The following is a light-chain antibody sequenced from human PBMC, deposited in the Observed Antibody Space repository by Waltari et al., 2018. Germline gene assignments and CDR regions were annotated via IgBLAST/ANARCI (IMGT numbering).Light chain of an antibody. V-gene: IGLV2-14*03. CDR2: DVS. CDR1: SSDIGSYNS. J-gene: IGLJ2*01. Sequence: QSALTQPASVSGSPGQSITIPCTGTSSDIGSYNSVSWYQQHPGKAPKLMIYDVSNRPSGVSSRFSGSKSGNTASLTISGLQTEDEADYYCNSYTSSNTLVFGGGTKLTVL. CDR3: NSYTSSNTLV.